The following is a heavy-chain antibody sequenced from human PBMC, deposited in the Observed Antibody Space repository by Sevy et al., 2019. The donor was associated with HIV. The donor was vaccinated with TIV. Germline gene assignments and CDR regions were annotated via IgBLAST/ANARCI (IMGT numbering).Heavy chain of an antibody. D-gene: IGHD6-13*01. J-gene: IGHJ5*02. CDR2: ISYDGSNQ. V-gene: IGHV3-30*14. CDR1: GFTFNSYS. CDR3: ARDAAEGPYGDSWISNWLDP. Sequence: GGSLRLSCAASGFTFNSYSMYWVRQAPGKGLEWVAVISYDGSNQYYADSVKGRFTVSRDNSKNTLYLQMNSLGVEDTALYYCARDAAEGPYGDSWISNWLDPRGQGTLVTVSS.